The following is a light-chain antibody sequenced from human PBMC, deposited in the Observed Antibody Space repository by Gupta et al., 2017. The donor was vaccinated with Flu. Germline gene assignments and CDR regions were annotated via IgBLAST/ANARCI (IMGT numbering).Light chain of an antibody. CDR3: HQEHNWPRT. J-gene: IGKJ1*01. CDR1: QSLANN. Sequence: PATLSGSPGERATLPCRASQSLANNLAWFQQRPGQAPGLLIYGASTRGTTVPARFSGSGSGTEFTLTISSRQSEDFAVYYCHQEHNWPRTFGPGTKVEVK. CDR2: GAS. V-gene: IGKV3-15*01.